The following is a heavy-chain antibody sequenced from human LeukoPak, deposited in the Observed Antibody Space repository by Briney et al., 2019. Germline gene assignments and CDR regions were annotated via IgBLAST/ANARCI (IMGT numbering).Heavy chain of an antibody. J-gene: IGHJ4*02. D-gene: IGHD1-26*01. V-gene: IGHV3-23*01. CDR1: GFTFSSYA. CDR2: ISGSGGNT. CDR3: ARGRPGNYFDY. Sequence: PGGSLRLSCVASGFTFSSYAMSWVRQAPGKGLEWVSAISGSGGNTYYADSVKGRFTISRDNAKNTLYVQMNSLRADDTAVYYCARGRPGNYFDYWGQGTLVTVSS.